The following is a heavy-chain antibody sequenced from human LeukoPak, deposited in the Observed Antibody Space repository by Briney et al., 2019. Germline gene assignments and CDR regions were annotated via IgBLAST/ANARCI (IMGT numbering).Heavy chain of an antibody. CDR1: GGSISSSNYY. Sequence: ASETLSLTCTVSGGSISSSNYYWGWIRQPPGKGLEWIGSISFGGSTYYNPSLKSRVIISVVTSKNQSSLKLSSVTAADTAVYYCARDCCSGGSCYDSWGQGTLVTFSS. CDR2: ISFGGST. V-gene: IGHV4-39*01. CDR3: ARDCCSGGSCYDS. D-gene: IGHD2-15*01. J-gene: IGHJ4*02.